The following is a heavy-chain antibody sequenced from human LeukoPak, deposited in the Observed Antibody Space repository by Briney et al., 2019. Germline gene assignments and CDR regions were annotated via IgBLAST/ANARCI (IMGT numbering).Heavy chain of an antibody. D-gene: IGHD2-15*01. CDR1: GGSFSGYY. CDR2: INHSGST. CDR3: ARGSCSGGPCSGWFDP. J-gene: IGHJ5*02. Sequence: PSETLSLTCAVYGGSFSGYYWSWIRQPPGKGLEWIGEINHSGSTNYNPSLKSRVTISVDTSKNQFSLKLSSVTAADTAVYYCARGSCSGGPCSGWFDPWGQGTLVTVSS. V-gene: IGHV4-34*01.